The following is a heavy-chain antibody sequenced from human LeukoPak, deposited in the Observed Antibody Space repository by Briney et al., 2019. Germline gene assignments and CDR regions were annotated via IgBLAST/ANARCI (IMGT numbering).Heavy chain of an antibody. Sequence: GGSLRPSCAASGFTFSSYWMHWVRQAPGKGLVWVSRINSDGSSTSYADSVKGRFTISRDNAKNTLYLQMNSLRAEDTAVYYCARGPFYYYDSTGYDAFDIWGQGTMVTVSS. CDR2: INSDGSST. CDR3: ARGPFYYYDSTGYDAFDI. J-gene: IGHJ3*02. V-gene: IGHV3-74*01. D-gene: IGHD3-22*01. CDR1: GFTFSSYW.